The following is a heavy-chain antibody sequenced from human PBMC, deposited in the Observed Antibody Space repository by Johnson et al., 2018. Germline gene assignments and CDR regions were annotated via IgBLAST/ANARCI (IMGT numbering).Heavy chain of an antibody. J-gene: IGHJ6*03. CDR2: LWYDGSNK. CDR3: AREMYYDIYRMDV. CDR1: GFTFSRYG. Sequence: QVQLVQSGGGVVQPRMSLILSCAASGFTFSRYGMHWVRQAPGQGLEWVAVLWYDGSNKYYADSVKGQFTISRDNSKNTLYLQMNSLRADETAVFYCAREMYYDIYRMDVWGKGTTVTVSS. V-gene: IGHV3-33*01. D-gene: IGHD3-9*01.